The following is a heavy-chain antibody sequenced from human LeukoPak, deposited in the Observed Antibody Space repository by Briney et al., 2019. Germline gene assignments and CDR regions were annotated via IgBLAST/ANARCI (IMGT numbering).Heavy chain of an antibody. Sequence: PSETLSLTCAVSDFSISTGYYWGWIRQPPGKGLEWIGSIYHSGSTHYNPALKSRSTISMDTSKSQFSLERGSVTAADTAVYYCAQNATVTTRSEAFDIWGQGTMLTVSS. V-gene: IGHV4-38-2*01. CDR2: IYHSGST. CDR3: AQNATVTTRSEAFDI. CDR1: DFSISTGYY. J-gene: IGHJ3*02. D-gene: IGHD4-17*01.